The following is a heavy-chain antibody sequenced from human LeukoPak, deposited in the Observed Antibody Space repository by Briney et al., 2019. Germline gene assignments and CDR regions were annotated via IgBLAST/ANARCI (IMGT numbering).Heavy chain of an antibody. Sequence: SETLSLTCTVSGGSISSYYWSWIRQPAGKGLEWIGRIYTSGSTNYNPSLKSRVTMSVDTSKNQFSLKLSSVTAADTAVYYCARELPPNYYGSGSYEPRFDPWGQGTLVTVSS. CDR1: GGSISSYY. V-gene: IGHV4-4*07. CDR3: ARELPPNYYGSGSYEPRFDP. CDR2: IYTSGST. J-gene: IGHJ5*02. D-gene: IGHD3-10*01.